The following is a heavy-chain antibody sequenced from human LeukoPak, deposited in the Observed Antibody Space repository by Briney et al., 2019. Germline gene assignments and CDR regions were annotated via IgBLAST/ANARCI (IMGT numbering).Heavy chain of an antibody. J-gene: IGHJ4*02. Sequence: SGTLSLTCAVFDDSIYSNKWWSWVCQPPGKGLEWIGEISQTGTTYYDPSLKSRTTISIDRSKNHFSLTLTSATAAGTAVYFCASHMAVAGTRGFDDWGPGTLVTVSS. V-gene: IGHV4-4*02. CDR1: DDSIYSNKW. D-gene: IGHD6-19*01. CDR3: ASHMAVAGTRGFDD. CDR2: ISQTGTT.